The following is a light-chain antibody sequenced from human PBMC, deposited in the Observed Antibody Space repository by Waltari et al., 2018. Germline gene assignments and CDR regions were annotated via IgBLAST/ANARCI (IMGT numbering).Light chain of an antibody. CDR3: QSYDANKHVV. CDR2: ENN. J-gene: IGLJ2*01. CDR1: SGSIADYY. V-gene: IGLV6-57*03. Sequence: FVLTQPHSVSESPGKTVTISCIRSSGSIADYYVQWHQQRPGSAPSNVIFENNQIFLGVPDRFSGSVDSSSNSASLTISGLQTDDEADYYCQSYDANKHVVFGGGTKLTVL.